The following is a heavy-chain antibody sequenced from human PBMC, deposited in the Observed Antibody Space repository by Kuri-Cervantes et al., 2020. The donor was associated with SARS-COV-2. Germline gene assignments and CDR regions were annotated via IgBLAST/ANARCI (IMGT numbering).Heavy chain of an antibody. V-gene: IGHV3-23*01. CDR1: GFTFSSYA. CDR2: ISGSGGST. D-gene: IGHD3-10*01. CDR3: AKDLRLLWFGELLGFDP. J-gene: IGHJ5*02. Sequence: GESLKISCAASGFTFSSYAMSWVRQAPGKGLEWVSAISGSGGSTYYADSVKGRFTISRDNSKNTLYLQMNSLRAEDTAVYYCAKDLRLLWFGELLGFDPWGHGTLVTVSS.